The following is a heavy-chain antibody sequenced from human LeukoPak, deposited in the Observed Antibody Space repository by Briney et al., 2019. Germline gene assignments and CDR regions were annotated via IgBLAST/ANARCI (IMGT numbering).Heavy chain of an antibody. D-gene: IGHD1-26*01. Sequence: GESLKISRKGSGYDFTTYWIAWVRQVPGTGLEWMGIIYPDDSDTIYSPSFQGQVTISADASISTAYLQWSSLKASDTAMYYCSNGVIEGAFHYWGQGTQVTVSS. V-gene: IGHV5-51*01. CDR1: GYDFTTYW. CDR3: SNGVIEGAFHY. J-gene: IGHJ4*02. CDR2: IYPDDSDT.